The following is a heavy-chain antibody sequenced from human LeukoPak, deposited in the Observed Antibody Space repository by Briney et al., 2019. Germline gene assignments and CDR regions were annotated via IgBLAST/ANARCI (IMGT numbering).Heavy chain of an antibody. CDR1: GGSFSGYY. CDR2: INHSGST. Sequence: SETLSLTCAVYGGSFSGYYWSWIRQPPGKGLEWIGEINHSGSTNYNPSLKSRVTISVDTSKNQFSLKLSSVTAADTAVYYCARFSSYCTNGVCRGNYFDYWGQGTLVTVSS. V-gene: IGHV4-34*01. J-gene: IGHJ4*02. D-gene: IGHD2-8*01. CDR3: ARFSSYCTNGVCRGNYFDY.